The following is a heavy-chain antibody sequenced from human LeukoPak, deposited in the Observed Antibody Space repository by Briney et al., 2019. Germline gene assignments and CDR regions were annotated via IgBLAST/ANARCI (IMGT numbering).Heavy chain of an antibody. CDR3: ARGNAYDYRPWFDP. CDR1: GFTFSSYS. J-gene: IGHJ5*02. Sequence: PGGSLRLSCAASGFTFSSYSMNWVRQAPGKGLEWVSSISSSSSYIYYADSVKGRFTMSRDNAKNSLFLQMNSLRAEDTAVYYCARGNAYDYRPWFDPWGQGTLVTVSS. D-gene: IGHD4-11*01. CDR2: ISSSSSYI. V-gene: IGHV3-21*01.